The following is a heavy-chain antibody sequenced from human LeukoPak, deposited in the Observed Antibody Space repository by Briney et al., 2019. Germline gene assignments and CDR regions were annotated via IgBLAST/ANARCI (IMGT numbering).Heavy chain of an antibody. CDR2: INHSGST. CDR3: ARARTLYDFWSGYPIPFDY. Sequence: PSETLSLTCAVYGGSFSGYYWSWIRQPPGKGLEWIGEINHSGSTNYNPSLKSRVTISVDTSKNQFSLKLSSVTAADTAVYYCARARTLYDFWSGYPIPFDYWGQGTLVTVSS. D-gene: IGHD3-3*01. J-gene: IGHJ4*02. V-gene: IGHV4-34*01. CDR1: GGSFSGYY.